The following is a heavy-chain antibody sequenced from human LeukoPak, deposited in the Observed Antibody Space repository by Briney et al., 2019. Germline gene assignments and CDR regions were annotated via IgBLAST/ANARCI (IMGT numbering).Heavy chain of an antibody. CDR1: GGSISSSNW. Sequence: SETLSLTCAVSGGSISSSNWWSWVCQPPGKGLEWIGEIYHSGSTNYNPSLKSRVTISVDTSKNQFSLKLSSVTAADTAVYYCARRGPQASLRAFDIWGQGTMVTVSS. V-gene: IGHV4-4*02. CDR3: ARRGPQASLRAFDI. D-gene: IGHD3-10*01. CDR2: IYHSGST. J-gene: IGHJ3*02.